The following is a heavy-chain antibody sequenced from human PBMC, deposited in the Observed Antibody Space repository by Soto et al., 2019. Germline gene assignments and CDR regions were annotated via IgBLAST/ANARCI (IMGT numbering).Heavy chain of an antibody. Sequence: QLQLQESGPRLVKPSETLSLTCSVSGGSISSSSYSWGWIRQPPGKGLEWIGTIYYSGSTHYNPSLEGRVAISADRPNNQLSPRLHSLPAADTAVYYCGRQPGHCGSTTCCAYYSVDVWGQGTTVTVS. D-gene: IGHD2-2*01. J-gene: IGHJ6*02. CDR1: GGSISSSSYS. V-gene: IGHV4-39*01. CDR3: GRQPGHCGSTTCCAYYSVDV. CDR2: IYYSGST.